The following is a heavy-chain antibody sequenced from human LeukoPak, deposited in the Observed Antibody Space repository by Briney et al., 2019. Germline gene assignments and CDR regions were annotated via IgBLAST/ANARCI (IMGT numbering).Heavy chain of an antibody. CDR1: GFTFSRYG. J-gene: IGHJ4*02. CDR3: ASGYCSGGSCYFDY. D-gene: IGHD2-15*01. Sequence: GGSLRLSCEASGFTFSRYGMSWVRQAPGKGLEWVSAIRGSGGSTYYADSVKGRFTISRDNAKNSLYLQMNSLRAEDTAVYYCASGYCSGGSCYFDYWGQGTLVTVSS. CDR2: IRGSGGST. V-gene: IGHV3-23*01.